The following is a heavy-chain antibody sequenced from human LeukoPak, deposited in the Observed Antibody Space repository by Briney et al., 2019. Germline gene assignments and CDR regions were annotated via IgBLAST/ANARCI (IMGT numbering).Heavy chain of an antibody. J-gene: IGHJ3*02. CDR1: GGSISSYY. D-gene: IGHD3-10*01. V-gene: IGHV4-59*01. Sequence: PSETLSLTCTVSGGSISSYYWSWIRQPPGKGLEWIGYIYYSGSTNYNPSLKSRVTISVDTSKNQFSLKLSSVTAADTAVYYCAAHYYGSGSYYKGGDAFDIWGQGTMVTVSS. CDR2: IYYSGST. CDR3: AAHYYGSGSYYKGGDAFDI.